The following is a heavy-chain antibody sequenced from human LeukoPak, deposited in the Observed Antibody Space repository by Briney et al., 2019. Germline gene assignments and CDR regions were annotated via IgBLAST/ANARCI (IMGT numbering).Heavy chain of an antibody. CDR2: ISSSSSYI. Sequence: GGSLRLSCAASGFTFSSYSMNWVRQAPGKGLEWVSSISSSSSYIYYADSVKGRFTISRDNAKNSLYLQMNSLRAEDTAVYYCARRGPVNSYSSSWLFDYWGQGTLVTVSS. J-gene: IGHJ4*02. D-gene: IGHD6-13*01. V-gene: IGHV3-21*04. CDR3: ARRGPVNSYSSSWLFDY. CDR1: GFTFSSYS.